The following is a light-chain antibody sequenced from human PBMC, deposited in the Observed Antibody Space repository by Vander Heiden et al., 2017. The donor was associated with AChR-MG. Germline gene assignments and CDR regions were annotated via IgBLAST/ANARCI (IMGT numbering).Light chain of an antibody. V-gene: IGLV1-40*01. CDR2: GNS. Sequence: QPAPTQPPSVSGAPGQRATTACTGRSSNNGAGYDVHWYQQLPGTAPNLLIYGNSNRPSGVPDRFSGSKSGTSAALAITGLQAEDEADDYCQSYDSSLSGPVVFGGGTKLTVL. CDR3: QSYDSSLSGPVV. CDR1: SSNNGAGYD. J-gene: IGLJ2*01.